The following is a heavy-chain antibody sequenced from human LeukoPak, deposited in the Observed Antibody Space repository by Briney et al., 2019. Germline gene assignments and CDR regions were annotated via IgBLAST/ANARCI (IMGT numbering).Heavy chain of an antibody. CDR3: ARDLIYLWPPGRTGS. Sequence: PGGSLRLSCAASGFTFSSYSMNWVRQAPGKGLEWVSYISSSSSTIYYADSVKGRFTISRDNAKNSLYLQMNSLRAEDTAVYYCARDLIYLWPPGRTGSWGQGTLVTVSS. CDR1: GFTFSSYS. V-gene: IGHV3-48*01. J-gene: IGHJ5*02. D-gene: IGHD1/OR15-1a*01. CDR2: ISSSSSTI.